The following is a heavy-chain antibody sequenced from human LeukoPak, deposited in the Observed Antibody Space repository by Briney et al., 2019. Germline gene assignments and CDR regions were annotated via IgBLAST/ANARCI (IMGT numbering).Heavy chain of an antibody. CDR1: GFTFSRYG. D-gene: IGHD1-1*01. V-gene: IGHV3-30*18. CDR3: AKDVGTSGFYP. Sequence: GGSLRLSCAASGFTFSRYGMQWVGEAPGKGLEGVAVISYDGSNKYYAESVKGRVTISRDNSKNTLYLQMISLRAEDTAVYYCAKDVGTSGFYPWGQGTLVTVSS. CDR2: ISYDGSNK. J-gene: IGHJ5*02.